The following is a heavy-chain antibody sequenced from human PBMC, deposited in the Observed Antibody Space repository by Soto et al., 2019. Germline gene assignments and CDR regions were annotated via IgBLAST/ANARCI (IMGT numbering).Heavy chain of an antibody. V-gene: IGHV3-11*01. D-gene: IGHD3-10*01. CDR1: GFRFSDHY. CDR3: ASDPYYYASGF. J-gene: IGHJ4*02. Sequence: GGSLRLSCAASGFRFSDHYMTWIRQAPGKGLEWVSKISGGGSTKYYADSVKGRFTVSRDNARNSLYLQMNSLRAEDTAVYYCASDPYYYASGFWGQGTLVTVSS. CDR2: ISGGGSTK.